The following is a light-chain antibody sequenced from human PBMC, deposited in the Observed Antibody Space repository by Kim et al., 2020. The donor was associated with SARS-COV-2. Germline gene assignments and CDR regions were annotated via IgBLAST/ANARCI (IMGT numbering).Light chain of an antibody. Sequence: GQSLTISCTGSSSDVGGYNYVSWHQQRPGKAPKLMIYDVHNRPSGVSDRFSGSKSGNTASLNISGLQAEDEADYYCSSYTSSDTLVFGGGTQLTVL. CDR1: SSDVGGYNY. V-gene: IGLV2-14*03. CDR3: SSYTSSDTLV. J-gene: IGLJ2*01. CDR2: DVH.